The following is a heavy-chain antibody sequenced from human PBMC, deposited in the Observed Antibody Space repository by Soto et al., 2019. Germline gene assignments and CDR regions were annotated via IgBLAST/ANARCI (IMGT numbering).Heavy chain of an antibody. D-gene: IGHD4-17*01. CDR3: AHRRDYDYAYV. CDR1: GFSLSTPGMG. V-gene: IGHV2-5*02. CDR2: IYWDDDK. Sequence: SGPTLVNPTQTLTLTCTFSGFSLSTPGMGVGWIRQPPGKALEWLALIYWDDDKRYSPSLKSRLTITKDTSKNQVVLTMTSMDPVDTGTYYCAHRRDYDYAYVWGQGTTVTVSS. J-gene: IGHJ6*02.